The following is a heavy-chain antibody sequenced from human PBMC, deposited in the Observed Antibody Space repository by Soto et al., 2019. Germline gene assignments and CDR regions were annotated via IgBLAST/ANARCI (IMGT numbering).Heavy chain of an antibody. CDR2: IYYSGST. J-gene: IGHJ4*02. D-gene: IGHD3-10*01. CDR3: AGGAGYDGDFDY. CDR1: GSKVSSGSYY. V-gene: IGHV4-61*01. Sequence: PSVTLSLTRPVSGSKVSSGSYYLSRIRKPPGKGLEWIGYIYYSGSTNYNPSLKSRVTRSVDTSKNQFSLKLSSVTAADTAVYYCAGGAGYDGDFDYWGQGTLVTVSS.